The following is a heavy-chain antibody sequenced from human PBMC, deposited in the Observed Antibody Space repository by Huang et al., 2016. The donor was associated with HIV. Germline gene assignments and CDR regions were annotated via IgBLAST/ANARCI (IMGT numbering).Heavy chain of an antibody. CDR3: VKDSPGVITIFGGDV. CDR1: GFTFRQYA. D-gene: IGHD3-3*01. J-gene: IGHJ6*02. V-gene: IGHV3-30*18. CDR2: ISYDGSEK. Sequence: QVQLVESGGGVVQPGRSLRLSCAASGFTFRQYAMPWVRQAPGKGLEWVALISYDGSEKDFGDSVKGRFTISRDNSKNMLYLQMNSLRPDDSAMYYCVKDSPGVITIFGGDVWGQGTTVTVSS.